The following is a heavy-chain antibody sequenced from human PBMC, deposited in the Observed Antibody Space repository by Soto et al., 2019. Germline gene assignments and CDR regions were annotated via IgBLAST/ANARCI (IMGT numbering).Heavy chain of an antibody. D-gene: IGHD3-22*01. V-gene: IGHV1-3*01. Sequence: SAKVSFRASGYTFTSYGINWVRQAPGRGLEWMGWINPGNGNTKYSQQFQGRVTIDRDTSASTAYMELSSLRSEDTAVYYCARGGYFDSSNYLAYWGLGTLVTV. CDR1: GYTFTSYG. CDR2: INPGNGNT. CDR3: ARGGYFDSSNYLAY. J-gene: IGHJ4*02.